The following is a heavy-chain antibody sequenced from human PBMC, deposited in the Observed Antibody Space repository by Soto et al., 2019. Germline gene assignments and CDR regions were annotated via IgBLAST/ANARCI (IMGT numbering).Heavy chain of an antibody. CDR3: AGQGKGADY. CDR1: GYTFTSYG. CDR2: IRSYNNST. V-gene: IGHV1-18*01. D-gene: IGHD1-26*01. Sequence: GASVKVSCKASGYTFTSYGVNWVRQAPGQGLEWMGWIRSYNNSTNYAQKLQGRVTMTTDTSTNTAYMELRSLRSDDTAVYYCAGQGKGADYWXQGTRVTVPS. J-gene: IGHJ4*02.